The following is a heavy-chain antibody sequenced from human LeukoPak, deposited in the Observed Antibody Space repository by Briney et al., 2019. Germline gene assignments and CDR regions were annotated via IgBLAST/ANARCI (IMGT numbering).Heavy chain of an antibody. CDR1: GFTFSDYA. Sequence: GGSLRLSCAASGFTFSDYAMHWVRQAPGKGLEWVGRSGNKADSYTTEYAASVKGRFTISRDDSKNSLFLQMNSLNTDDTAMYYCTRGYSGSNTYAFDIWGQGTMVTISS. V-gene: IGHV3-72*01. CDR3: TRGYSGSNTYAFDI. CDR2: SGNKADSYTT. J-gene: IGHJ3*02. D-gene: IGHD1-26*01.